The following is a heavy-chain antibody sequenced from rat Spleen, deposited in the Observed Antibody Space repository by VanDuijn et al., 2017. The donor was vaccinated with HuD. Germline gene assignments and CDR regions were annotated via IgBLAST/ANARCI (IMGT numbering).Heavy chain of an antibody. D-gene: IGHD1-2*01. J-gene: IGHJ2*01. CDR1: GFTFSNYG. CDR3: VRQGVTMAAIFDY. CDR2: ISYDGSST. Sequence: EVQLVESGGGLVQPGRSLKLSCAASGFTFSNYGIHWIRQAPKKGLDWVATISYDGSSTYYRDSVKGRFTISRDNAKSTLYLQVDNLRSADTATYYCVRQGVTMAAIFDYWGQGVMVTVSS. V-gene: IGHV5-7*01.